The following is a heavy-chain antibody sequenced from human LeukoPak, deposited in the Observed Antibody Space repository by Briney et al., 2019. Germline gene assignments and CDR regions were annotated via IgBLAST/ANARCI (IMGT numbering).Heavy chain of an antibody. Sequence: PGGSLRLSCAASGFTFSDYYMSWIRQAPGKGLEWVSYISSSGSTIYYADSVKGRFTISRDNAKNSLYLQMNSLRAEDTAVYYCAKDLCSSGICYFDYWGQGTLVTVSS. CDR2: ISSSGSTI. V-gene: IGHV3-11*01. D-gene: IGHD3-10*02. J-gene: IGHJ4*02. CDR3: AKDLCSSGICYFDY. CDR1: GFTFSDYY.